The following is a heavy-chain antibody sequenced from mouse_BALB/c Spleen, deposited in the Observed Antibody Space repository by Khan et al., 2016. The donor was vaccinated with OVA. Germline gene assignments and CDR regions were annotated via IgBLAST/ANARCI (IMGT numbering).Heavy chain of an antibody. CDR3: ARDRGSYGWYVN. D-gene: IGHD6-1*01. V-gene: IGHV1-63*02. Sequence: QVQLQQSGTELVRPGTSVKISCKASGYAFTDYWLGWVKQRPGHGLEWIGDIYPGSGKTYYNEKFKGKFTLTADRSSSTAYMQLSSLTSADSAVYDCARDRGSYGWYVNWGQGTLVTVSA. CDR1: GYAFTDYW. J-gene: IGHJ3*01. CDR2: IYPGSGKT.